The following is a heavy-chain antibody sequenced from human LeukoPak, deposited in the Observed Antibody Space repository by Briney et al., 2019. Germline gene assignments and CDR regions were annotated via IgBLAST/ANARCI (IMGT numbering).Heavy chain of an antibody. D-gene: IGHD3-10*01. CDR1: GFTFSSYG. J-gene: IGHJ4*02. CDR2: ISGSGGST. V-gene: IGHV3-23*01. CDR3: AKDRAVRRWGGFGGY. Sequence: GGSLRLSCAASGFTFSSYGMSWVRQAPGKGLEWVSAISGSGGSTYYADSVKGRFTISRDNSKNTLYLQMNSLTAEDTAVYYCAKDRAVRRWGGFGGYWGQGTLVTVSS.